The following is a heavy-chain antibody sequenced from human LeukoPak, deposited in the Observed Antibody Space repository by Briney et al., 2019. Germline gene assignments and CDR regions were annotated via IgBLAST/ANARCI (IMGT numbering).Heavy chain of an antibody. J-gene: IGHJ4*02. CDR3: ARDVVRDYFDY. D-gene: IGHD2-21*01. V-gene: IGHV4-30-4*01. CDR2: IYYSGST. CDR1: GGSISSGDYY. Sequence: SETLSLTCTVSGGSISSGDYYWSWIRQPPGKGLEWIGYIYYSGSTYYNPSLKSRVTISVDTSKNQFSLKLSSVTAADTAVYYCARDVVRDYFDYWGQGTPVTVSS.